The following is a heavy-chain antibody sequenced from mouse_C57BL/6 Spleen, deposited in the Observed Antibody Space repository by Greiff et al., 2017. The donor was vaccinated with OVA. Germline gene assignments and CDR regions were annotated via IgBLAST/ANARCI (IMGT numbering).Heavy chain of an antibody. J-gene: IGHJ3*01. CDR2: IDPSDSYT. Sequence: QVQLQQPGAELVMPGASVKLSCKASGYTFTSYWMHWVKQRPGQGLEWIGEIDPSDSYTNYNQKFKGKSTLTVDKSSSPAYMQLSSLTSEDSAVYYCARWGGNYGAYWGQGTLVTVSA. CDR3: ARWGGNYGAY. V-gene: IGHV1-69*01. D-gene: IGHD2-1*01. CDR1: GYTFTSYW.